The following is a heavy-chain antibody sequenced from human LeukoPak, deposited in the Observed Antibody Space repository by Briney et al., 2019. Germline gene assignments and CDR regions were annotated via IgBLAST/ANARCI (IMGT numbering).Heavy chain of an antibody. CDR3: ASSIAVAGEFDY. Sequence: GGSLRLSCAASGFTFSSYWMSWVRQAPGKGLEWVAVIWYDGSNKYYADSVKGRFTISRDNSKNTLYLQMNSLRAEDTAVYYCASSIAVAGEFDYWGQGTLVTVSS. CDR2: IWYDGSNK. V-gene: IGHV3-33*08. D-gene: IGHD6-19*01. CDR1: GFTFSSYW. J-gene: IGHJ4*02.